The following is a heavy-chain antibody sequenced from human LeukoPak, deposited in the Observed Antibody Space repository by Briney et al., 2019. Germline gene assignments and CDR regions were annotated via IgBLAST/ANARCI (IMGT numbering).Heavy chain of an antibody. CDR2: ISYDGSNR. D-gene: IGHD3-22*01. CDR1: GFTFSTYW. Sequence: GGSLRLSCAASGFTFSTYWMSWVRQAPGKGLEWVALISYDGSNRYYADSVKGRFTISRDNSKNTLYLQMNSLRAEDTAVYYCAKLSWYYYDSSGYPWGQGTLVTVSS. V-gene: IGHV3-30*18. J-gene: IGHJ5*02. CDR3: AKLSWYYYDSSGYP.